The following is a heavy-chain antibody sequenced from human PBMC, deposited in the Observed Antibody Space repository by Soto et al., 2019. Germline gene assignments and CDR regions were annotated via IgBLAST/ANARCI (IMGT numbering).Heavy chain of an antibody. V-gene: IGHV3-30-3*01. CDR1: GFTFSSYA. Sequence: PWGSPSLSCASSGFTFSSYAMHWVRQAPGKGLEWVAVISYDGSNKYYADSVKGRFTISRDNSKNTLYLQMNSLRAEDTAVYYCAGDSSGLRSWFDPWGQGTLVTVSS. CDR2: ISYDGSNK. D-gene: IGHD3-10*01. CDR3: AGDSSGLRSWFDP. J-gene: IGHJ5*02.